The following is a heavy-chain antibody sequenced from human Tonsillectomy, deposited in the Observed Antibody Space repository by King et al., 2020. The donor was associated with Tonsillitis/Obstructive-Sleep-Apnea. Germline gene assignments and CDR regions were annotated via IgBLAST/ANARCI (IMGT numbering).Heavy chain of an antibody. CDR2: IRPFNGYT. CDR3: ARENGPDTLDF. CDR1: GYPFSNYD. D-gene: IGHD2-8*01. J-gene: IGHJ3*01. Sequence: QLVQSGAEVKKPGASVKVSCKASGYPFSNYDITWVRQAPGQGLEWMGWIRPFNGYTNYAQKIQGRVTMTTDTSTSTAYMELRSLRSDDTAVYYCARENGPDTLDFWGLGTMVTVSS. V-gene: IGHV1-18*01.